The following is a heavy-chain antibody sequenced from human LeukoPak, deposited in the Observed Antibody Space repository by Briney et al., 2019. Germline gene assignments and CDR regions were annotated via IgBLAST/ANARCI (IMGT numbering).Heavy chain of an antibody. CDR2: IIPIFGTT. V-gene: IGHV1-69*06. D-gene: IGHD6-19*01. CDR1: GGTFNSYA. CDR3: ARESVAGGFEY. J-gene: IGHJ4*02. Sequence: SVKVSCTASGGTFNSYAISWVRQAPGQGLEWMGGIIPIFGTTNYARKFRGRVTLTADKSTRTAYMELSSLRSEDTAVYYCARESVAGGFEYWGQGTLVTVSS.